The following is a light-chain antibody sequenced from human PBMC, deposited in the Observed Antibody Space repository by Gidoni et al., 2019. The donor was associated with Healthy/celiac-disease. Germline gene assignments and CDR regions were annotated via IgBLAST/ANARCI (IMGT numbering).Light chain of an antibody. J-gene: IGKJ2*03. V-gene: IGKV3-11*01. CDR3: QQRSNWPPS. Sequence: EIVLTQSPATLSSSPGERATLSCRASQSVSSYLAWYQQKPGQAPRLLIYDASNRATGIPARFRGSGSGTAFTLTISSLVPADFSVYYCQQRSNWPPSFGQGTQLEI. CDR1: QSVSSY. CDR2: DAS.